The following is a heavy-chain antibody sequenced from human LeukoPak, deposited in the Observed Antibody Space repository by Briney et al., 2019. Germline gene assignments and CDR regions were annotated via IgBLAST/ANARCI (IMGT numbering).Heavy chain of an antibody. Sequence: SETLSLTCAVYGVSFSGYYWSWIRQPPGKGLEWIGEINHSGSTNYNPSLKSQVSISIDTSKNHFSLRLTSVTAADTAVYYCARQTGSGLFILPGGQGTLVTVSS. CDR2: INHSGST. V-gene: IGHV4-34*01. CDR3: ARQTGSGLFILP. CDR1: GVSFSGYY. J-gene: IGHJ4*02. D-gene: IGHD3/OR15-3a*01.